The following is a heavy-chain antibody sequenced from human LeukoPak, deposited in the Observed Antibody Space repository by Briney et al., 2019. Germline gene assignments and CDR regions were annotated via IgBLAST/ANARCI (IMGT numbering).Heavy chain of an antibody. D-gene: IGHD6-13*01. V-gene: IGHV3-9*01. CDR3: AKDKAAAGWTYYYYYGMDV. Sequence: PGRSLRLSCAASGFTFDDYAMHWVRQAPGKGLEWVSGISWNSGSIGYADSVKGRFTISRDNAKNSLCLQMNSLRAEDTALYYCAKDKAAAGWTYYYYYGMDVWGQGTTVTVSS. CDR1: GFTFDDYA. J-gene: IGHJ6*02. CDR2: ISWNSGSI.